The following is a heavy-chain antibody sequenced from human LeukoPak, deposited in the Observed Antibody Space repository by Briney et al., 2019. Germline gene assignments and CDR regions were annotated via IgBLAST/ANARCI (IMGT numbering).Heavy chain of an antibody. CDR2: IKGDGSDT. CDR1: GFTFSGYW. V-gene: IGHV3-74*01. J-gene: IGHJ4*02. Sequence: GGSVRLSCAASGFTFSGYWMHWARQAPGKGLVWVACIKGDGSDTGYADSVKGRFTISRDSAKNMLYLQMNSLRAEDTAVYYCAKATELWLLDYWGQGTLVTVSS. CDR3: AKATELWLLDY. D-gene: IGHD5-18*01.